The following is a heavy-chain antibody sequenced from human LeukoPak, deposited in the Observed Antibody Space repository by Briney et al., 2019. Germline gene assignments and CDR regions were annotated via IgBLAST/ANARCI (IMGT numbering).Heavy chain of an antibody. V-gene: IGHV3-49*04. D-gene: IGHD4-11*01. J-gene: IGHJ6*03. CDR1: GFSFGDYA. Sequence: TGGSLRLSCTASGFSFGDYALSWVRQAPWKGLEWVGFIKSNAYGGTTEYAASVKGRFTISRDDSKSIAYLQMNSLKSEDTAVYYCRATVSPHDYYYYVDVWGKGTTVTVSS. CDR2: IKSNAYGGTT. CDR3: RATVSPHDYYYYVDV.